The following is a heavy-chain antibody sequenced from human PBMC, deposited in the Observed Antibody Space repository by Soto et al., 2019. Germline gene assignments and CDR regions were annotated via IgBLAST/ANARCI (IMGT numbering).Heavy chain of an antibody. CDR1: GGTFSRYA. J-gene: IGHJ6*02. D-gene: IGHD4-17*01. V-gene: IGHV1-69*13. CDR3: ARAERPYGDYDNYYYAMDV. CDR2: FIPIYGTR. Sequence: SLKVSCKYSGGTFSRYAISWARRAHGQGLEWIGGFIPIYGTRNYAQKFQGRVTITADESTSTAYMELSSLRSEDTAVYYCARAERPYGDYDNYYYAMDVWDQGTSVNVS.